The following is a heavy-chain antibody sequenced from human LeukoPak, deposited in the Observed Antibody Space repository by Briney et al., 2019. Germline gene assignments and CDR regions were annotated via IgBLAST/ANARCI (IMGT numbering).Heavy chain of an antibody. Sequence: GSSRLSCAASGFTFSSYAMVWFGQAPGKGLEWVAAFSGSGGSTSSADSVKERFTISRDNSKNTLCLQMNRLMPAHTAINDGANGVGDYGSFGAFDIWGHGTMVTVSS. D-gene: IGHD3-10*01. J-gene: IGHJ3*02. CDR1: GFTFSSYA. CDR2: FSGSGGST. CDR3: ANGVGDYGSFGAFDI. V-gene: IGHV3-23*01.